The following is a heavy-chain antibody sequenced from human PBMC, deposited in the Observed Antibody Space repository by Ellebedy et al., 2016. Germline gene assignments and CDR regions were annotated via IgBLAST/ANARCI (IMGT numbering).Heavy chain of an antibody. D-gene: IGHD4-17*01. J-gene: IGHJ4*02. CDR2: INHSGST. CDR3: ARVTTVTGNDY. CDR1: GGSFSGYY. V-gene: IGHV4-34*01. Sequence: SETLSLTXAVYGGSFSGYYWSWIRQPPGKGLEWIGEINHSGSTNYNPSLKSRVTISVDTSKNQFSLKLSSVTAADTAVYYCARVTTVTGNDYWGQGTLVTVSS.